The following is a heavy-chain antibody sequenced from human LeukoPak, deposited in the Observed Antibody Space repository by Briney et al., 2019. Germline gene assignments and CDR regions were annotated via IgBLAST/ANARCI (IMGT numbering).Heavy chain of an antibody. CDR2: IKSDGSSI. D-gene: IGHD6-13*01. CDR1: GFTFSSHW. CDR3: ARDLMSAAGPDY. Sequence: PGGSLRLSCAASGFTFSSHWMHWVRQAPGKGLVWVSRIKSDGSSISYADSVKGRFTISRDNAKNTLFLQMNSPRAEDTAVYYCARDLMSAAGPDYWGQGTLVTVSS. J-gene: IGHJ4*02. V-gene: IGHV3-74*01.